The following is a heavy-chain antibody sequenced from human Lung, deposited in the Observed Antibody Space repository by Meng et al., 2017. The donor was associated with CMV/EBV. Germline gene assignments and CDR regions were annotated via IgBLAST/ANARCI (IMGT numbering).Heavy chain of an antibody. D-gene: IGHD4-17*01. CDR2: IKEDGSEE. CDR3: ARNLRTPEY. Sequence: GEXXKISCAASGFTFSISWMSWVRQAPGKGLEWVASIKEDGSEEHYVDSVKGRFNISRDNAKNSVYLQMNTLRAEDTAVYYCARNLRTPEYWGQ. V-gene: IGHV3-7*01. J-gene: IGHJ4*02. CDR1: GFTFSISW.